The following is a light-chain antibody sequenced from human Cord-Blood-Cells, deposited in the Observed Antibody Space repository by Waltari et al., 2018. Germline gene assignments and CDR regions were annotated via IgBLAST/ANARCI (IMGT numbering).Light chain of an antibody. CDR1: QSLLHSNGCNY. CDR2: LGS. J-gene: IGKJ4*01. Sequence: DIVMTQSPLSLPVTPGEPASISCRSSQSLLHSNGCNYLDWYLQKPGQSPQLLIYLGSSRDSGVPDRFSGSGSGTDFTPKISRVEAEDVGVYYCMQALQTPLTFGGGTKVEIK. CDR3: MQALQTPLT. V-gene: IGKV2-28*01.